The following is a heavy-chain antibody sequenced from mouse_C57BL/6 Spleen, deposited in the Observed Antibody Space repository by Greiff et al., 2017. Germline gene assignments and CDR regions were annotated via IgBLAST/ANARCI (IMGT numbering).Heavy chain of an antibody. J-gene: IGHJ4*01. CDR1: GFSLTSYG. CDR3: ARNYGLYAMDY. V-gene: IGHV2-2*01. CDR2: IWSGGST. D-gene: IGHD1-1*01. Sequence: VMLVESGPGLVQPSQSLSITCTVSGFSLTSYGVHWVRQSPGTGLEWLGVIWSGGSTDYNAAFISRLSLSKNNSKSQVFFKMNSLQADNTSIYYCARNYGLYAMDYWGQGTSVTVSS.